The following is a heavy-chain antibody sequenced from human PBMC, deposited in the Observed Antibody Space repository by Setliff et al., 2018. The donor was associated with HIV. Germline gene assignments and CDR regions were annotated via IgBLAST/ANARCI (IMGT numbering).Heavy chain of an antibody. D-gene: IGHD3-9*01. CDR1: GDTFSSYA. CDR2: IIPIFGSP. Sequence: SVKVSCKASGDTFSSYAISWVRQAPGQGLEWMGRIIPIFGSPNYAQKFQGRVTITADKSTSTAYMELSSLRSEDTAVYYCARAFQHFEYAFDIWGQGTMVTVSS. V-gene: IGHV1-69*06. J-gene: IGHJ3*02. CDR3: ARAFQHFEYAFDI.